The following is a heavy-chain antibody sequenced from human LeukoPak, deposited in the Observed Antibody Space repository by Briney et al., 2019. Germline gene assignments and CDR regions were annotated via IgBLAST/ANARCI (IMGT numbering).Heavy chain of an antibody. V-gene: IGHV4-38-2*02. J-gene: IGHJ4*02. D-gene: IGHD3-22*01. CDR3: ARNAYDSLL. CDR2: IYHSGNT. CDR1: GSSISSGYY. Sequence: SETLSLTCTVSGSSISSGYYWGWIRQPPGKGLEWIGSIYHSGNTYYNPSLKSRVSISVDTSKNQFSLKLSSVTASDTAIYYCARNAYDSLLWGQGTLVSVSS.